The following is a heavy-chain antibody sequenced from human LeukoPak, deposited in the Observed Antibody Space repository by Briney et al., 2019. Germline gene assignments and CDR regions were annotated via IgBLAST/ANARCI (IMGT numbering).Heavy chain of an antibody. CDR3: ATVAMAGDLDY. D-gene: IGHD6-19*01. CDR1: GYTFTSYG. J-gene: IGHJ4*02. Sequence: GASVKVSCKASGYTFTSYGISWVRQAPGQGLERMGWISAYNGNTNYAQKLQGRVTMTTDTSTSTAYMELRSLRSDDTAVYYCATVAMAGDLDYWGQGTLVTVSS. CDR2: ISAYNGNT. V-gene: IGHV1-18*01.